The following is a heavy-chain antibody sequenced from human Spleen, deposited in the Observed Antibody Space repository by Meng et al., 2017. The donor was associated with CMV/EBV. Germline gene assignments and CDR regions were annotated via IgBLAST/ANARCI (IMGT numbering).Heavy chain of an antibody. Sequence: SETLSLTCTVSGSSVSSGGYYWSWIRQPPGKGLEWIGYIYNSGSTNYNASLRSRVTISLDTSKNQFSLELSSVTAADTAVYYCARGAYDFWSGYLYYYYYYGMDVWGQGTTVTVSS. J-gene: IGHJ6*02. CDR3: ARGAYDFWSGYLYYYYYYGMDV. D-gene: IGHD3-3*01. V-gene: IGHV4-61*08. CDR1: GSSVSSGGYY. CDR2: IYNSGST.